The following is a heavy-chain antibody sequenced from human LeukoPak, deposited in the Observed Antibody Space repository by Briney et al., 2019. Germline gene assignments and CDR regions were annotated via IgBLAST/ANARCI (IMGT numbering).Heavy chain of an antibody. CDR3: ARGRSHMGY. V-gene: IGHV4-61*01. CDR2: IYYSGST. Sequence: SETLSLTCTVSGGSVSSGSYYWSWIRQPPGKGLEWIGYIYYSGSTNYNPSLKSRVTISVDTSKNQFSLKLSSATAADTAVYYCARGRSHMGYWGQGTLVTVSS. CDR1: GGSVSSGSYY. J-gene: IGHJ4*02. D-gene: IGHD2-21*01.